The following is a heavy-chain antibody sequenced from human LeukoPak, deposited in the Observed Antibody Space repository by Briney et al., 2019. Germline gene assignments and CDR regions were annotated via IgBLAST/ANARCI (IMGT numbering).Heavy chain of an antibody. D-gene: IGHD1-26*01. CDR3: GRDLWGLRRRNCCAFDI. CDR2: IYYSGST. V-gene: IGHV4-39*07. Sequence: SETLSLTCTVSGGSISSSSYYWGWIRQPPGKGLEWIGSIYYSGSTYYNPSLKSRVTISVDTSSNQFSLKLSSVTAADTAVDYCGRDLWGLRRRNCCAFDIWGQGTMVTVSS. CDR1: GGSISSSSYY. J-gene: IGHJ3*02.